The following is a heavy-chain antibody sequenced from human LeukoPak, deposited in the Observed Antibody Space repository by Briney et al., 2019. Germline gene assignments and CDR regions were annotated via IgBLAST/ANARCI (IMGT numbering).Heavy chain of an antibody. Sequence: PGGSLRLSCAASGFTFSSYAMSWVRQAPGKGLEWVSAISGSGGSTYYADSVKGRFTISRDNSKNTLYLQMNSLRAEDTAVYYCAKYRGYCSSTSCLLFDYWGQGTLVTVSS. CDR3: AKYRGYCSSTSCLLFDY. D-gene: IGHD2-2*01. V-gene: IGHV3-23*01. CDR1: GFTFSSYA. J-gene: IGHJ4*02. CDR2: ISGSGGST.